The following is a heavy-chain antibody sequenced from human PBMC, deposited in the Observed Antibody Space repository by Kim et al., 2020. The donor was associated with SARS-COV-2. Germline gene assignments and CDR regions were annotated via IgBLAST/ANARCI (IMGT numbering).Heavy chain of an antibody. V-gene: IGHV3-23*01. D-gene: IGHD3-3*01. J-gene: IGHJ4*02. Sequence: SVKGRFTISNDNSKNKVSLQMNSLRVEDTAVYYCAKGHVECLLQNSMFDYWGRGALVTVSS. CDR3: AKGHVECLLQNSMFDY.